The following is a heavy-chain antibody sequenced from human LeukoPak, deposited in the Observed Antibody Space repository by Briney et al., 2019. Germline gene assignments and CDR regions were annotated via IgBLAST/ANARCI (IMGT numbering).Heavy chain of an antibody. CDR1: GFTFSDYY. Sequence: AGSLRLSCAASGFTFSDYYMSWLRQAPGKGLEWGSYISSSGSTIYYADSVKGRFTISRDNAKNSLYLQMNSLRAEDTAVYYCARLMGSAGSPYFQHWGQGTLVTVSS. CDR3: ARLMGSAGSPYFQH. D-gene: IGHD3-16*01. V-gene: IGHV3-11*01. CDR2: ISSSGSTI. J-gene: IGHJ1*01.